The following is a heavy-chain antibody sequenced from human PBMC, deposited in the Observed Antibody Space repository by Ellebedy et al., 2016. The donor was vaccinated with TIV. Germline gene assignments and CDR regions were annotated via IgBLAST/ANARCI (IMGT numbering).Heavy chain of an antibody. V-gene: IGHV4-59*01. Sequence: SETLSLXXTVSGGSISSYYWSWIRQPPGKGLECIGYINYNGNTNYNPSLKSRVTISVDTSKNQFSLKLSSVTAADTAVYYCASRLLVELDATYNWYFDLWGRGTLVTVSS. CDR3: ASRLLVELDATYNWYFDL. CDR2: INYNGNT. CDR1: GGSISSYY. J-gene: IGHJ2*01. D-gene: IGHD3-16*01.